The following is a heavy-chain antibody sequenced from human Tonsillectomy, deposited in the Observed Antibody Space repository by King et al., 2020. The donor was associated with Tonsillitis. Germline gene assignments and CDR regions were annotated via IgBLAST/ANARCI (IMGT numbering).Heavy chain of an antibody. Sequence: VQLVESGGGLVQPGGSLRLSCAASGFTFSSYAMSWVRQAPGKGLEWVSAISGSGGSTYYADSVKGRFTISRDNSKNTLYLQMNSLRAEDTAVYYCAKAARVVPARTYYFDYWGQGTLVTVSS. V-gene: IGHV3-23*04. J-gene: IGHJ4*02. CDR2: ISGSGGST. CDR1: GFTFSSYA. CDR3: AKAARVVPARTYYFDY. D-gene: IGHD2-2*01.